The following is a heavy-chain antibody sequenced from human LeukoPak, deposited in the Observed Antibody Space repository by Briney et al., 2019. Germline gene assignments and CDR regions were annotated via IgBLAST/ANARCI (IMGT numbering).Heavy chain of an antibody. CDR1: GYTFTSYG. V-gene: IGHV1-18*01. J-gene: IGHJ6*02. CDR3: ARDLDIVVVAAALRHYGLDV. D-gene: IGHD2-15*01. Sequence: ASVKVSCKASGYTFTSYGISWVRQAPGQGLEWMGWISPFNGNTNYAQKVQGRVTMTTSTSTSTVYMELRSLRSDDTAVYYCARDLDIVVVAAALRHYGLDVWGQGTTVTVSS. CDR2: ISPFNGNT.